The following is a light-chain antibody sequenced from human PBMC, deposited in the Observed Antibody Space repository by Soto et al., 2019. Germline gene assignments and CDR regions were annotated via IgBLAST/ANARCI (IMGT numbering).Light chain of an antibody. CDR3: QHYNSYPWT. V-gene: IGKV1-5*03. CDR1: QSISSW. Sequence: DIQMTQSPSTLSASVGDRVTITCRASQSISSWLAWYQQKPGKAPKLLIYKASSLESGGPSRFSGGGSGTEFTLTISSLQPDDFATFYCQHYNSYPWTFGQGTKLEIK. CDR2: KAS. J-gene: IGKJ1*01.